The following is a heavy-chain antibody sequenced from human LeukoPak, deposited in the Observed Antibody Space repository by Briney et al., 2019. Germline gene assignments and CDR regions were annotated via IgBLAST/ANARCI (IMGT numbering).Heavy chain of an antibody. D-gene: IGHD2-21*02. J-gene: IGHJ4*02. V-gene: IGHV3-66*01. CDR2: IYSGGNA. CDR3: AGPKSGGDYVYFDY. Sequence: GGSLRLSCAASGFTVSRNYMSWVRQAPGKGLEWASVIYSGGNAYYADSVKGRFIISRDNSKNTLYLQMNSLRAEDTAVYYCAGPKSGGDYVYFDYWGQGTLVTVSS. CDR1: GFTVSRNY.